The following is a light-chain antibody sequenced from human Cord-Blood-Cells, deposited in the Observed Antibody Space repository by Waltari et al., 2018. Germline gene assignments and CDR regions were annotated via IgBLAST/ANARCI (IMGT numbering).Light chain of an antibody. CDR3: QQYGSSPT. CDR2: GAS. CDR1: QSVSSSY. Sequence: EIVLTQSPGTLSLSPRARATLSCRASQSVSSSYLAWYQQKPGQAPRLLIYGASSRATGIPDRFSGSGSGTDFTLTISRLEPEDFAVYYCQQYGSSPTFGQGTKVEIK. J-gene: IGKJ1*01. V-gene: IGKV3-20*01.